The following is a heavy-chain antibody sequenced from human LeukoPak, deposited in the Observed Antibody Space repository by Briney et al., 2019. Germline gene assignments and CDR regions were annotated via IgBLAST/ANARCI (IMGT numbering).Heavy chain of an antibody. Sequence: AGGSLRLSCAPSGFTFSSYAMIWVRPAPGKGLEWVSAISGSGGSTYYADSVKGRFTISRDNSKNTLYLQMNSLTAEDTAIYYCARDCTGGSCYSDYWGQGTLVTVSS. CDR3: ARDCTGGSCYSDY. V-gene: IGHV3-23*01. J-gene: IGHJ4*02. CDR1: GFTFSSYA. D-gene: IGHD2-15*01. CDR2: ISGSGGST.